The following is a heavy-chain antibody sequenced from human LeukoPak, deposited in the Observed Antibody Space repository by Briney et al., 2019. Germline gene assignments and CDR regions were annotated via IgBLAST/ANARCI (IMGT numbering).Heavy chain of an antibody. D-gene: IGHD3-22*01. CDR2: VYFSGDT. J-gene: IGHJ6*02. V-gene: IGHV4-30-4*01. CDR3: AGDYYDSSAYYGMDV. Sequence: PSETLSLTCTVSGDSISSGGYYWSWIRQHPGKGLEWIGYVYFSGDTYYNPSLKSRVTISVDTSKNQFSLKLSSVTAADTAVYYCAGDYYDSSAYYGMDVWGQGTTVTVSS. CDR1: GDSISSGGYY.